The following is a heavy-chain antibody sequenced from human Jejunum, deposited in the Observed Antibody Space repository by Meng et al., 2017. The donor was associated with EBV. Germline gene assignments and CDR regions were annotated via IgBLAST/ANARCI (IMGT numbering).Heavy chain of an antibody. Sequence: QLKEAGPGRVKPSGTRSLTCAVSSGSIFSSNWWTWVRQPPGKGLEWIGEIYHSGSTNYNPSLKSRITMSLDKSKNQFSLKLRSVTAADTAVYYCASIHPSIDSWGPGTLVTVSS. CDR2: IYHSGST. J-gene: IGHJ4*02. CDR3: ASIHPSIDS. D-gene: IGHD2-21*01. CDR1: SGSIFSSNW. V-gene: IGHV4-4*02.